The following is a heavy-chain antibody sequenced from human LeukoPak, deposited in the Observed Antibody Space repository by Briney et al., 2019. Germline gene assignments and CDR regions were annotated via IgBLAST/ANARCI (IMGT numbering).Heavy chain of an antibody. V-gene: IGHV3-13*01. CDR1: GFTFSSYD. CDR2: IGTAGDT. Sequence: TGRSLRLSCAASGFTFSSYDMHWVRQATGKGLEWVSAIGTAGDTYYPGSVKGRFTISRENAKNSLYLQMNSLRAGDTAVYYCARSPAGVVPAAIGYYGMDVWGQGTTVTVSS. D-gene: IGHD2-2*02. CDR3: ARSPAGVVPAAIGYYGMDV. J-gene: IGHJ6*02.